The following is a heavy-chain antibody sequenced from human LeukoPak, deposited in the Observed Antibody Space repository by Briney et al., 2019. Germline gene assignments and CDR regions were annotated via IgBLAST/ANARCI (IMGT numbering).Heavy chain of an antibody. D-gene: IGHD4/OR15-4a*01. CDR1: GFTFSSYA. V-gene: IGHV3-23*01. CDR3: ARRAGAYSHPYDY. CDR2: ISGSGGST. J-gene: IGHJ4*02. Sequence: GGSLRLSCEASGFTFSSYAMSWVRQAPGKGLEWVSAISGSGGSTYYADSVKGRFTISRDNSKNTLYLQMNSLRAEDTAVYYCARRAGAYSHPYDYWGQGTLVTVSS.